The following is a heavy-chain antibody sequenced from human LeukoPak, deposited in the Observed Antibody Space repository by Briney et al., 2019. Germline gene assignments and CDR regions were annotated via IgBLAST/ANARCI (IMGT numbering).Heavy chain of an antibody. CDR2: MNPNSGNT. D-gene: IGHD5-18*01. CDR3: ARGYSFKGDTAMVTGY. J-gene: IGHJ4*02. V-gene: IGHV1-8*01. Sequence: ASVKVSCKAAGYTFTSYDINWVRQATGQGLEWMGWMNPNSGNTGYAQKFQGRVTMTRNTSISTAYMELSSLRSEDTAVYYCARGYSFKGDTAMVTGYWGQGTLVTVSS. CDR1: GYTFTSYD.